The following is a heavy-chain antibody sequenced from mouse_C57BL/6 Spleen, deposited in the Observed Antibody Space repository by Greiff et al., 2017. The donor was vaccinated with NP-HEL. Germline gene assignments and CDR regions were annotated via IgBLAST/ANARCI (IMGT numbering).Heavy chain of an antibody. J-gene: IGHJ1*03. V-gene: IGHV1-52*01. CDR2: IDPSDSET. CDR3: ARRYYGSSHYWYFDV. CDR1: GYTFTSYW. Sequence: VQLQQPGAELVRPGSSVKLSCKASGYTFTSYWMHWVKQRPIQGLEWIGNIDPSDSETHYNQKFKDKATLTVDKSSSTAYMQLSSLTSEDSAVYYCARRYYGSSHYWYFDVWGTGTTVTVSS. D-gene: IGHD1-1*01.